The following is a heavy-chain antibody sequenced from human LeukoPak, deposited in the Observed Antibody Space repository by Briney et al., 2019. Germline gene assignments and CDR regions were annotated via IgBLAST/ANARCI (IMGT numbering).Heavy chain of an antibody. CDR3: ARDPRLDYGDTYNWFDP. J-gene: IGHJ5*02. V-gene: IGHV4-61*02. D-gene: IGHD4-17*01. CDR1: GGSISSGSYY. CDR2: IFTSGST. Sequence: SQTLSLTCTVSGGSISSGSYYWSWIRQPAGKGLEWIGRIFTSGSTKYNPSLKSRVTISVDTSKNQFSLKLSSVTAADTAVYYCARDPRLDYGDTYNWFDPWGQGTLVTVSS.